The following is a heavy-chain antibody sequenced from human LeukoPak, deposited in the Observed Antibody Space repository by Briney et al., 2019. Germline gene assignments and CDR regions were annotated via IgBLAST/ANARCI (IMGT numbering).Heavy chain of an antibody. CDR2: IIPSSGGA. J-gene: IGHJ6*02. V-gene: IGHV1-2*02. Sequence: ASVKVSCKASGYTFTDYCVHWARQAPGQGLEWMGWIIPSSGGANYAQNFQGRVTMTRDTSIATAYMELSRLRSDDTAVYYCARDENPYYYYGMDVWGQGTTVTVSS. CDR1: GYTFTDYC. CDR3: ARDENPYYYYGMDV.